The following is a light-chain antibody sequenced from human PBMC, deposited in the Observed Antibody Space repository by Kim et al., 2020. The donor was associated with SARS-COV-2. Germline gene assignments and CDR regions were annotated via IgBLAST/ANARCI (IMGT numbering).Light chain of an antibody. Sequence: APGERATLSSRASESVSSTCLAWYQQKPGQAPRLLIYGASSRATGIPDRFSGSGSGTDFTLTISRLEPEDFAEYYCQQYGSTPLTFGGGTKVDIK. CDR2: GAS. V-gene: IGKV3-20*01. CDR3: QQYGSTPLT. CDR1: ESVSSTC. J-gene: IGKJ4*01.